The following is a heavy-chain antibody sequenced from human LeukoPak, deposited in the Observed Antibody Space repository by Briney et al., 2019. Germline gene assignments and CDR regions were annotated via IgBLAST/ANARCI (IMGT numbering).Heavy chain of an antibody. CDR2: ISSSGSTI. J-gene: IGHJ4*02. CDR1: GFTFCSYE. V-gene: IGHV3-48*03. Sequence: PGGSLRLSCAASGFTFCSYEMNWVRQAPGKGLEWVSYISSSGSTIYYADSVKGRFTISRDNAKNSLYLQMNSLRAEDTAVYYCAAQNWNYAYWGQGTLVTVSS. CDR3: AAQNWNYAY. D-gene: IGHD1-7*01.